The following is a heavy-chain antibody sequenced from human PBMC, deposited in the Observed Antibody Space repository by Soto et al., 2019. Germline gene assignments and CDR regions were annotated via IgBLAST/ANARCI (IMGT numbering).Heavy chain of an antibody. D-gene: IGHD3-22*01. J-gene: IGHJ4*02. CDR1: GYTFTGHY. CDR2: IGPETGAT. Sequence: ASVKVSCKASGYTFTGHYIHWVRQAPEQGPEWMGEIGPETGATRYAQKFRGRVTMTRDMSITTVYMELNNLSPDDTAVYYCGRGRSGQVVVFYWGQGTPVTVSS. V-gene: IGHV1-2*02. CDR3: GRGRSGQVVVFY.